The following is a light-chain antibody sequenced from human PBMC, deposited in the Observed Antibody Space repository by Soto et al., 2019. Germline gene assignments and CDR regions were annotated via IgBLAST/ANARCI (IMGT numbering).Light chain of an antibody. J-gene: IGKJ1*01. V-gene: IGKV1-5*01. CDR2: EAS. Sequence: DIQMTQSPSTLSASVVDRVTITCRPSQSVSTWLAWYQQKPGEAPNLLIYEASRLQSGVPSRFSGSGSGTDFTLTISSLQREDFATYYCQQYSVYWTFGQGTKVDI. CDR3: QQYSVYWT. CDR1: QSVSTW.